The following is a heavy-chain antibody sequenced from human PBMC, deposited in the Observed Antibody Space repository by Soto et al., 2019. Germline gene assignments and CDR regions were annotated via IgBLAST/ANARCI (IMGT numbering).Heavy chain of an antibody. CDR3: ARDGREGQDNSSSWHYYYYGMDV. CDR1: GFTFSSYW. Sequence: EVQLVESGGGLVQPGGSLRLSCAASGFTFSSYWMSWVRQAPGKGLEWVANIKQDGSEKYYVDSVKGRFTISRDNAKNSLYLQMHSLRAEDTAVYYCARDGREGQDNSSSWHYYYYGMDVWGQGTTVTVSS. V-gene: IGHV3-7*05. J-gene: IGHJ6*02. D-gene: IGHD6-13*01. CDR2: IKQDGSEK.